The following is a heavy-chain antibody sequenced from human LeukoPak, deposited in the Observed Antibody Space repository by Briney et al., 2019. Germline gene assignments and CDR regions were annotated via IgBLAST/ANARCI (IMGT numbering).Heavy chain of an antibody. J-gene: IGHJ4*02. CDR3: AKGPPDSSSWYKRTEG. Sequence: GGSLRLSCAASGFTFSSYAMSWVRQAPGGGLEWVSGISGSGGSTYYADSVKGRFTISRDNSKNTLYLQMNSLRAEDTAVYYCAKGPPDSSSWYKRTEGWGQGTLVTVSS. D-gene: IGHD6-13*01. CDR2: ISGSGGST. CDR1: GFTFSSYA. V-gene: IGHV3-23*01.